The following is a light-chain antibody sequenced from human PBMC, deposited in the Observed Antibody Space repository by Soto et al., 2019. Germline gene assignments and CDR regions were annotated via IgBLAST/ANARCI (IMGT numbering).Light chain of an antibody. CDR1: QSISDY. V-gene: IGKV1-5*01. Sequence: TQSPSTLSASVGDRVIITCRASQSISDYLAWYQQKPGKAPKLLIYDASNLESGVPSTFSGSGSGTEFTLTISSLQPDDFATYYCQQYYTYWHMFGQGTKVDIK. CDR3: QQYYTYWHM. J-gene: IGKJ1*01. CDR2: DAS.